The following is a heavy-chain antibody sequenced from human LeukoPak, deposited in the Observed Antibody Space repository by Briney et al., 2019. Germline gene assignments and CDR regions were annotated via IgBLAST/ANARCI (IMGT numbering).Heavy chain of an antibody. J-gene: IGHJ4*02. CDR2: IYPRDSDI. CDR3: ARPNYYDSSSYGYYFDY. D-gene: IGHD3-22*01. Sequence: GESLKISCKASEFSFTSYWIGWVRQRPGKGLEWMGLIYPRDSDITYSPSFQGRVTISADKSISTAYLQWSSLKASDTAMYYCARPNYYDSSSYGYYFDYWGQGTLVTVSS. CDR1: EFSFTSYW. V-gene: IGHV5-51*01.